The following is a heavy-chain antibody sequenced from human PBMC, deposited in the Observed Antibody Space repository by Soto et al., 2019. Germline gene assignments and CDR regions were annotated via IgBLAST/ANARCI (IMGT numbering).Heavy chain of an antibody. CDR3: ARDGTYYYDSSGYHTTYYFDY. J-gene: IGHJ4*02. D-gene: IGHD3-22*01. Sequence: GASVKVSCTASGYTFTSYGISWVRQAPGQGLEWMGIINPSGGSTSYAQKFQGRVTMTRDTSTSTVYMELSSLRSEDTAVYYCARDGTYYYDSSGYHTTYYFDYWGQGTLVTVSS. V-gene: IGHV1-46*03. CDR1: GYTFTSYG. CDR2: INPSGGST.